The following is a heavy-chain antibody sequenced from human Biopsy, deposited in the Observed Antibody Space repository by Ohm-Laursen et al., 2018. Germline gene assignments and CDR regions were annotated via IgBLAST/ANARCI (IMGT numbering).Heavy chain of an antibody. Sequence: SDTLSLTCSVSGGSMTGYEWSWIRLAPGKGLEWIGYIYYSGGTKYNPSLASRVTFSVDMSKSQFSLKLYSVTAADTAVYYCARVEAGTYDALDIWGQGTLVA. CDR2: IYYSGGT. D-gene: IGHD1-26*01. J-gene: IGHJ3*02. CDR3: ARVEAGTYDALDI. V-gene: IGHV4-59*07. CDR1: GGSMTGYE.